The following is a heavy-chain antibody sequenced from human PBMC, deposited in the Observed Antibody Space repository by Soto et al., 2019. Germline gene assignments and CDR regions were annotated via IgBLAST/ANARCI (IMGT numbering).Heavy chain of an antibody. J-gene: IGHJ3*02. CDR2: IYPGDSDT. Sequence: GESLKISCKGSGYSFTNFWIAWVRQMPGKGLEWMGIIYPGDSDTRYGPSFQGQVTISADKSISTAYLQWSSLKASDTAMYYCASWYYYDSSGYGAFDIWGQGTMVTVSS. CDR3: ASWYYYDSSGYGAFDI. CDR1: GYSFTNFW. D-gene: IGHD3-22*01. V-gene: IGHV5-51*01.